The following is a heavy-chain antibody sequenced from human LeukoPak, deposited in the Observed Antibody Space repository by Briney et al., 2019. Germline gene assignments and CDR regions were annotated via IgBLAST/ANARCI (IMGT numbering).Heavy chain of an antibody. V-gene: IGHV3-48*03. J-gene: IGHJ4*02. Sequence: GGSLRLTCAASGFTFSSYEMNWVRQAPGKGLEWVSYISSSGSTIYYADSVKGRFTISRDNAKNSLYLQMNSLRAEDTAVYYFARRITIFFDYWGQGTLVTVSS. D-gene: IGHD3-9*01. CDR3: ARRITIFFDY. CDR2: ISSSGSTI. CDR1: GFTFSSYE.